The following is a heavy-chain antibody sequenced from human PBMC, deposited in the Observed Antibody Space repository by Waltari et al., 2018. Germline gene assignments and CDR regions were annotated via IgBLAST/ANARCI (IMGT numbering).Heavy chain of an antibody. CDR2: INHSGST. V-gene: IGHV4-34*01. CDR3: ARYSSGYYYVRGYYYGMDV. Sequence: QVQLQQWGAGLLKPSETLSLTCAVYGGYFSGYYWSWIRQPPGQGLEWIGEINHSGSTNYNPSLKSRVTISVDTSKNQFSLKLSSVTAADTAVYYCARYSSGYYYVRGYYYGMDVWGQGTTVTVSS. D-gene: IGHD3-22*01. J-gene: IGHJ6*02. CDR1: GGYFSGYY.